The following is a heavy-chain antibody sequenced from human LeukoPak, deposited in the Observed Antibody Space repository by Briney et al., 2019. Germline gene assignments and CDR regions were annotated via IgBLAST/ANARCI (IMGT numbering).Heavy chain of an antibody. CDR2: ISYDGSNK. CDR1: GFTFSSYG. D-gene: IGHD2-2*01. CDR3: ASGGRYCSSTSCFDY. V-gene: IGHV3-30*03. Sequence: PGRSLRLSCAASGFTFSSYGMHWVRQAPGKGLEWVAVISYDGSNKYYADSVKGRFTISRDNAKNSLYLQMNSLRAEDTAVYYCASGGRYCSSTSCFDYWGQGTLVTVSS. J-gene: IGHJ4*02.